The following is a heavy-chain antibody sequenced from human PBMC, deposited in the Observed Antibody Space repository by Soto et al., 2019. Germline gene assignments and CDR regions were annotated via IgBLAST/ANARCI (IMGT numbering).Heavy chain of an antibody. D-gene: IGHD3-16*02. CDR1: GGSFSGYY. CDR3: ARVSLNSMRDYIWGSFRSFYYYYMDV. V-gene: IGHV4-34*01. Sequence: SETLSLTCAVYGGSFSGYYWNWVRQPPGQGLEWIGDIYHDGTTNYNPSPKSRVTISIDTSKDHFSLILSSVAAADTAVYYCARVSLNSMRDYIWGSFRSFYYYYMDVWGKGSTVTVSS. J-gene: IGHJ6*03. CDR2: IYHDGTT.